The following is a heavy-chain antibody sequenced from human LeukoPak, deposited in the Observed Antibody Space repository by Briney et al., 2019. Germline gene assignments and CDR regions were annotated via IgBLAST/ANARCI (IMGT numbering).Heavy chain of an antibody. CDR1: GGSFSGYY. V-gene: IGHV4-34*01. CDR3: ARAEHIVVVPRGLYLDS. D-gene: IGHD2-21*01. CDR2: INHGGST. Sequence: PSETLSLTCAVYGGSFSGYYWSWIRQPPGKGLEWIGEINHGGSTNYNPSLKSRVTISVDTSKNQFSLKLNSVTAADTAVYYCARAEHIVVVPRGLYLDSWGQGTLVTVSS. J-gene: IGHJ4*02.